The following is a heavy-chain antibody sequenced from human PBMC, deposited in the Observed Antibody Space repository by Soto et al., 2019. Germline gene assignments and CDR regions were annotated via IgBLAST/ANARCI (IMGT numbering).Heavy chain of an antibody. Sequence: QLQLQESGSGLVKPSQTLSLTCAVSGGSISSGGYYWSWIRQPPGKGLEWIGYIYHSGSTYYNPSLTSRVTISVDRSKNQFSLKLISVTAADTAVYYCASAMTTVTTIYYWGQGTLVTVSS. CDR3: ASAMTTVTTIYY. J-gene: IGHJ4*02. V-gene: IGHV4-30-2*01. CDR1: GGSISSGGYY. CDR2: IYHSGST. D-gene: IGHD4-17*01.